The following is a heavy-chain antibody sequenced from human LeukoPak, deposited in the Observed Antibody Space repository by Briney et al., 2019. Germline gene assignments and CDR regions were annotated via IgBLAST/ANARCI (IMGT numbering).Heavy chain of an antibody. D-gene: IGHD6-13*01. J-gene: IGHJ4*02. CDR1: GFTFSSYA. V-gene: IGHV3-30-3*01. Sequence: PGGSLRLSCAASGFTFSSYATHWVRQAPGKGLEWVAVISYDGSNKYYADSVKGRFTISRDNSKNTLYLQMNSLRAEDTAVYYCASAAIAAAGMIDYWGQGTLVTVSS. CDR2: ISYDGSNK. CDR3: ASAAIAAAGMIDY.